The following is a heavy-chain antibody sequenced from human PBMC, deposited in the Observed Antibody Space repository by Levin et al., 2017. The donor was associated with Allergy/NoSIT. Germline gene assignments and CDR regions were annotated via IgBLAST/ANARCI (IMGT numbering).Heavy chain of an antibody. D-gene: IGHD3-10*01. V-gene: IGHV4-31*03. Sequence: PSETLSLTCTVSGDSIARGNYYWTWIRHLPGKGLEWMGFIPHSGSASYNPSLQSRLTLSLDTSKNHFSLKLASVTAADTAVYYCARDECAWFGECYGPDVWGLGTTVIVSS. CDR1: GDSIARGNYY. CDR2: IPHSGSA. CDR3: ARDECAWFGECYGPDV. J-gene: IGHJ6*02.